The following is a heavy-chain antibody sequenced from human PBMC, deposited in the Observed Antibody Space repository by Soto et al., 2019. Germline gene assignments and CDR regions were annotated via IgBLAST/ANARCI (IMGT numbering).Heavy chain of an antibody. J-gene: IGHJ4*02. D-gene: IGHD2-2*01. V-gene: IGHV5-51*01. Sequence: GESLKISCEASGYSFTSYWIGGVRQMPGKGLEWMGIIYPGDPDTRYSPSFQGQVAMSVDKSISTAYLQWNSLKASDTAMYYCARHGGRLIAPAYWGQGTLVTVSS. CDR3: ARHGGRLIAPAY. CDR1: GYSFTSYW. CDR2: IYPGDPDT.